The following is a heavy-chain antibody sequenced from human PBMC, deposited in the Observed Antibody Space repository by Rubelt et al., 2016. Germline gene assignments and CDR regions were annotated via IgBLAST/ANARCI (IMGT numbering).Heavy chain of an antibody. CDR3: ALHYGGKVRFDY. CDR1: GFSLSTSGVG. V-gene: IGHV2-5*01. D-gene: IGHD4-23*01. CDR2: IYWNDDK. Sequence: QITLKESGPTLVKPTQTLTLTCTFSGFSLSTSGVGVGWIRQPPGKALEWLALIYWNDDKRYSPSLKSRLTITKDTSKNQVVLTMTNMDPVDTATYYCALHYGGKVRFDYWGQGTLVTVSS. J-gene: IGHJ4*02.